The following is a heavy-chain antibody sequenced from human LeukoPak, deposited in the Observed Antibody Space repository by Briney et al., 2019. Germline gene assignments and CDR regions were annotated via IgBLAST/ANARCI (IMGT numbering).Heavy chain of an antibody. D-gene: IGHD3-9*01. CDR2: IKQGGSEK. CDR1: GFTLSRHW. V-gene: IGHV3-7*01. CDR3: AKVRGTGYFDWLLHFDY. J-gene: IGHJ4*02. Sequence: GGSLRLFCAVSGFTLSRHWMSWVRQAPGKGREWVANIKQGGSEKYYVDSVKGRFTISRDNAKNTLYPQMNSLRAEDTAVYYCAKVRGTGYFDWLLHFDYWGQGTLVTVSS.